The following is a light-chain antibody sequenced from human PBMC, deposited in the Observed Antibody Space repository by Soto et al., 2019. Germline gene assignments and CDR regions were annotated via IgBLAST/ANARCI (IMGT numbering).Light chain of an antibody. CDR2: WAS. V-gene: IGKV4-1*01. Sequence: DIVMTQSPDSLTVSLGERATINCKSSQSLLHSSYNKNYLAWYQQKSGQPPKLLIYWASTRESGVPERFRGIGSGTEFTLTISSLQTEDVAVYYCQHCHATPYTFGQGTNLEIK. J-gene: IGKJ2*01. CDR3: QHCHATPYT. CDR1: QSLLHSSYNKNY.